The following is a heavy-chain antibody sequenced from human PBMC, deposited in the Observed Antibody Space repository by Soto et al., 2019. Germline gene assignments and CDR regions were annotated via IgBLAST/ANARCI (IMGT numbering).Heavy chain of an antibody. CDR2: ISSTTNYI. CDR1: GFTFTRYS. J-gene: IGHJ4*02. CDR3: ARESEDLTSNFDY. V-gene: IGHV3-21*06. Sequence: EVQLVESGGGLVKPGGSLRLSCAASGFTFTRYSMNWVRQAPGKGLEWVSSISSTTNYIYYGDSVKGRFTISRDNAKNSLYLEMNSLRAEDTAVYYCARESEDLTSNFDYWGQGPLVTVAS.